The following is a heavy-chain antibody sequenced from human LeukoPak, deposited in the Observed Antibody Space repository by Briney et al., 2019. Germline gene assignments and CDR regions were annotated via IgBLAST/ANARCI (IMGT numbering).Heavy chain of an antibody. CDR3: AKATPGIAVAGSFDY. CDR2: ISWNSGSI. D-gene: IGHD6-19*01. Sequence: GRSLRLSCAASGFTFDDYAMHWVRQAPGKGLEWVSGISWNSGSIGYADSVKGRFTISRDNAKNSLYLQMNSLRAEDMALYYCAKATPGIAVAGSFDYWGQGTPVTVSS. CDR1: GFTFDDYA. J-gene: IGHJ4*02. V-gene: IGHV3-9*03.